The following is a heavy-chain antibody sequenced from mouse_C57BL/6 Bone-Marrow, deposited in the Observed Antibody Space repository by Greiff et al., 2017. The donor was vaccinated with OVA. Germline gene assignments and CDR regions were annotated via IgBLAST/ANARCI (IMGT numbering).Heavy chain of an antibody. V-gene: IGHV6-6*01. CDR1: GFTFSDAW. J-gene: IGHJ2*01. CDR3: TRYQANYFDY. CDR2: IRNKANNHAT. Sequence: EVKLVESGGGLVQPGGSMKLSCAASGFTFSDAWMDWVRQSPEKGLEWVAEIRNKANNHATYYAESVKGRFTISRDDSKSSVYLQMDSLRAEDTGIYYCTRYQANYFDYWGQGTTLTVSS. D-gene: IGHD1-1*01.